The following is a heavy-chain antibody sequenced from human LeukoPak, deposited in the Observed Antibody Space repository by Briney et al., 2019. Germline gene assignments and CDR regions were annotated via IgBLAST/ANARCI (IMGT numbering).Heavy chain of an antibody. CDR2: IVASSGAT. J-gene: IGHJ4*03. CDR3: AKGGYDYVEIGYFDY. Sequence: AGGSLRLSCAASGFSFSNYAMNWVRQAPGKGLEWVSLIVASSGATFYADSVKSRFTISRDKSKNTLYLQMKSLRAEDTAVYYCAKGGYDYVEIGYFDYWGQGALVTVSS. V-gene: IGHV3-23*01. CDR1: GFSFSNYA. D-gene: IGHD5-12*01.